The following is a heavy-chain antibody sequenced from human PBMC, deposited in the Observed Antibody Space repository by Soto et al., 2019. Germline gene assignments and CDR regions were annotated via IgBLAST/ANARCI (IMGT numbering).Heavy chain of an antibody. V-gene: IGHV3-74*03. Sequence: GGSLCLCGSDSGFAFGDFWIHWVSKDPGKGLEWVSHIGPDGTDIVYADSVKGRFIVSRDNARNTVYLQMNSLEAEDTAVYYCAKLPWEVAPSWGQGTLVTVSS. CDR1: GFAFGDFW. D-gene: IGHD1-26*01. CDR3: AKLPWEVAPS. J-gene: IGHJ5*02. CDR2: IGPDGTDI.